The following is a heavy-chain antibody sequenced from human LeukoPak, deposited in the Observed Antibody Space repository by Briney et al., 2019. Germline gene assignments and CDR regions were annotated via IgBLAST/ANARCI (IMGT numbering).Heavy chain of an antibody. D-gene: IGHD3-22*01. CDR1: CDSVGRPYYG. CDR2: IHNGN. J-gene: IGHJ5*02. CDR3: VAVIWYMNGLGWLDP. Sequence: SETLSLAHAVSCDSVGRPYYGSGWFRQSPGKGLEWIGTIHNGNFYNPSLNSRVTVSADTSMNQFTLELTSVTAADTAMYFCVAVIWYMNGLGWLDPWGQGIPVTVSS. V-gene: IGHV4-39*01.